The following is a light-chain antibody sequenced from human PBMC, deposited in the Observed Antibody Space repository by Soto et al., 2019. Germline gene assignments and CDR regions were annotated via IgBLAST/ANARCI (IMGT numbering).Light chain of an antibody. J-gene: IGLJ1*01. Sequence: QSALTQPRSVSGSPGQSVTISCTGTSGDVGGYNYVSWYQQHPDRAPKLMIYDVTKRPSGVPDRFSGSKSGNTASLTISGLQVEDEADYYCFSYAGTYTSVFGTGTNVTVL. CDR2: DVT. CDR1: SGDVGGYNY. V-gene: IGLV2-11*01. CDR3: FSYAGTYTSV.